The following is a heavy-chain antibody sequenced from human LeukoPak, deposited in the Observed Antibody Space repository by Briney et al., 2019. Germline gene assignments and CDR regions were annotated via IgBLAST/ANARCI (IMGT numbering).Heavy chain of an antibody. D-gene: IGHD3-22*01. CDR3: AKDEEYYYDSSGYYYVH. Sequence: PGGSLRLSCAASGFTFNSYGMHWVRQAPGKGLEWVAVISYDGSNKYYADSVKGRFTISRDNSKNTLYLQMNSLRAEDTAVYYCAKDEEYYYDSSGYYYVHWGQGTLVTVSS. J-gene: IGHJ4*02. CDR1: GFTFNSYG. V-gene: IGHV3-30*18. CDR2: ISYDGSNK.